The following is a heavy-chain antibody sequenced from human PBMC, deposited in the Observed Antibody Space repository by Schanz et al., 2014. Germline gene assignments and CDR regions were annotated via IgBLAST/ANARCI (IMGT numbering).Heavy chain of an antibody. CDR1: GFTVSSNY. V-gene: IGHV3-53*01. Sequence: EVQLVESGGGLIQPGGSLRLSCVASGFTVSSNYMSWVRQAPGKGLEWVSVIYSDGRTYYGDSVKGRFTISRDNSKNSLYLQMNSLRVEDTAVYYCARGGADSAMAHEYWGRGTLVTVSS. D-gene: IGHD5-18*01. CDR3: ARGGADSAMAHEY. CDR2: IYSDGRT. J-gene: IGHJ4*02.